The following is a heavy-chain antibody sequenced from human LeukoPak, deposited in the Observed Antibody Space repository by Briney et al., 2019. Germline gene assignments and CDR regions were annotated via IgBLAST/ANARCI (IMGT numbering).Heavy chain of an antibody. CDR1: GFTFSDHY. CDR3: ARISHEGYCSSTSCYSPVYYYYMDV. D-gene: IGHD2-2*02. Sequence: PGGSLRLSCAASGFTFSDHYMDWVRQAPGKGLEWVGRTRNKANSYTTEYAASVKGRFTISRDDSKNSLYLQMNSLKTEDTAVYYCARISHEGYCSSTSCYSPVYYYYMDVWGKGTTVTVSS. V-gene: IGHV3-72*01. CDR2: TRNKANSYTT. J-gene: IGHJ6*03.